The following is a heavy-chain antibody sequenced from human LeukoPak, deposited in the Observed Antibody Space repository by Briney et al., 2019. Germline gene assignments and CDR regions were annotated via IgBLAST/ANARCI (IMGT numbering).Heavy chain of an antibody. J-gene: IGHJ1*01. D-gene: IGHD6-19*01. CDR3: ARGRPSSGWFGGRSYFQH. V-gene: IGHV4-59*01. CDR2: IYYSGST. CDR1: GGSISSYY. Sequence: SETLSLTCTVSGGSISSYYWSWIRQPPGKGLEWIGYIYYSGSTNYNPSLKSRVTISVDTSKNQFSLKLSSVTAADTAVYYCARGRPSSGWFGGRSYFQHWGQGTLVTVSS.